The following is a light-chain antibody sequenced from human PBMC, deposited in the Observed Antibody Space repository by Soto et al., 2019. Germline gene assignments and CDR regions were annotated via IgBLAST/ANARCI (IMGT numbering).Light chain of an antibody. V-gene: IGKV4-1*01. CDR2: WAS. CDR1: QRVLYSSNNKNY. Sequence: DIVRTKLPDSLVVSMGERATINCKSSQRVLYSSNNKNYLAWYQQKPGQPPNLLIYWASTRESGVPDRFSGSGSGTDFTLTISSLQAEDVAVYYCHQYYSTLTFGGGTKVDIK. CDR3: HQYYSTLT. J-gene: IGKJ4*01.